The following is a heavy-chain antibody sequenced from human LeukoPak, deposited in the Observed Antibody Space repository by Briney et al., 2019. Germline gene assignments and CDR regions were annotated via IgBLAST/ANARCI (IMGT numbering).Heavy chain of an antibody. D-gene: IGHD2-21*02. CDR2: IIPNFGTA. V-gene: IGHV1-69*01. J-gene: IGHJ2*01. CDR1: GGTFSSYA. CDR3: ARADPGDCKVVGWYFDL. Sequence: SVKVSCKASGGTFSSYAISWVRQAPGQGLEWMGGIIPNFGTANYAQKFQGRVTITADESTSTGYMELSSLRSEDTAVYYCARADPGDCKVVGWYFDLWGRGTLVTVSS.